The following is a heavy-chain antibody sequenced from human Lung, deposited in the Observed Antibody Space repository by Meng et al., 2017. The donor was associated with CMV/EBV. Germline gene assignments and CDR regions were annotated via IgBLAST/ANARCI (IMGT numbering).Heavy chain of an antibody. CDR2: IYSDGVIV. Sequence: GGSXRLXCAASEFSFSNHWMHWVRQAPGKGLVWVSRIYSDGVIVHYADFVKGRFTISRDNAKNTLYLQMNSLRVEDTAVYYCVRDGGLNWNPTLDSWGQGTLVTVSS. V-gene: IGHV3-74*01. D-gene: IGHD1-1*01. J-gene: IGHJ4*02. CDR1: EFSFSNHW. CDR3: VRDGGLNWNPTLDS.